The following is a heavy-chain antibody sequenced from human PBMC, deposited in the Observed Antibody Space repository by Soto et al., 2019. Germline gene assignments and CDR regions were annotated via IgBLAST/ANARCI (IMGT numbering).Heavy chain of an antibody. V-gene: IGHV5-51*01. CDR2: IYPGDSNT. D-gene: IGHD6-19*01. CDR1: GYSFTSYW. Sequence: GEALKISCKGSGYSFTSYWIGWVRQMPGKGLEWMGIIYPGDSNTRYSPSFQGQVTISADKSISTAYLQWSSLKASDTAMYYCARQFDSSGWDYYYYGMDVWGQGTTVTVS. CDR3: ARQFDSSGWDYYYYGMDV. J-gene: IGHJ6*02.